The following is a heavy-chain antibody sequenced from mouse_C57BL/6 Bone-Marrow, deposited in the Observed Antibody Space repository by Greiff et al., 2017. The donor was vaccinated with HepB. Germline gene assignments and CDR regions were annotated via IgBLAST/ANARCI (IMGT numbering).Heavy chain of an antibody. CDR3: ARHRGGYDWYFDV. Sequence: DVMLVESGGGLVQPGGSLKLSCAASGFTFSDYGMAWVRQAPRKGPEWVAFISNLAYSIYYADTVTGRFTISRENAKNTLYLEMSSLRSEDTAMYYCARHRGGYDWYFDVWGTGTTVTVSS. D-gene: IGHD2-2*01. J-gene: IGHJ1*03. V-gene: IGHV5-15*01. CDR2: ISNLAYSI. CDR1: GFTFSDYG.